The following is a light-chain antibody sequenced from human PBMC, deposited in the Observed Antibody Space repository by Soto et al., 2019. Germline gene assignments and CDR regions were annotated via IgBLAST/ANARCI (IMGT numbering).Light chain of an antibody. V-gene: IGLV4-69*01. CDR1: SGHSDYA. J-gene: IGLJ3*02. Sequence: QSVLTQSPSASASLGASVKLTCTLSSGHSDYAIAWHQQQPEKGPRYLMKVESDGSPDKGDGIPDRFSGSSSGAERYLTISSLQSEDEADYYCQTWVTGIRVFGGGTKVTVL. CDR3: QTWVTGIRV. CDR2: VESDGSP.